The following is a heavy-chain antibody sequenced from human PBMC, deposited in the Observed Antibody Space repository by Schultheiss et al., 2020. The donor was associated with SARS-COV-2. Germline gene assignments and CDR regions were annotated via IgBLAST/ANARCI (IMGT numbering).Heavy chain of an antibody. Sequence: SVKVSCKASGGTFSSYAISWVRQAPGQGLEWMGGIIPIFGTANYAQKFQGRVTITADESTSTAYMELSSLRSEDTAVYYCAEPYGGNPMNAFDIWGQGTMVTVSS. D-gene: IGHD4-23*01. CDR1: GGTFSSYA. CDR2: IIPIFGTA. CDR3: AEPYGGNPMNAFDI. V-gene: IGHV1-69*13. J-gene: IGHJ3*02.